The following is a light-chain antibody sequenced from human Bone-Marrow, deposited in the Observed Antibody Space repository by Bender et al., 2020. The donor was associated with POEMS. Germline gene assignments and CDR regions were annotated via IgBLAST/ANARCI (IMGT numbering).Light chain of an antibody. J-gene: IGLJ1*01. V-gene: IGLV2-8*01. CDR3: SAYAGNNNLV. CDR1: DSDVGDYKY. Sequence: QSALTQPPSASGSPGQSVTISCTGSDSDVGDYKYVSWYQQPPGKAPKLLIYEAPKRPSGVPDRFSGSKSGNTASLTVSGLQTEDEADYYCSAYAGNNNLVFGTGTKVTVL. CDR2: EAP.